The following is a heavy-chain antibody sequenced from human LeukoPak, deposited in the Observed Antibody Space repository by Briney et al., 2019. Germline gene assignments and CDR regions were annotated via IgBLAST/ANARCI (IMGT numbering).Heavy chain of an antibody. CDR1: GFTVSSNY. J-gene: IGHJ6*04. Sequence: GGSLRLSCAASGFTVSSNYMSWVRQAPGKGLEWVSVISSGGTTYYADSVKGRFTISRDNSKNTLYLQMNSLTAEDTAVYYCARGLEGITMVRGVIPIGMDVWGTGTTVTVSS. D-gene: IGHD3-10*01. CDR2: ISSGGTT. V-gene: IGHV3-53*01. CDR3: ARGLEGITMVRGVIPIGMDV.